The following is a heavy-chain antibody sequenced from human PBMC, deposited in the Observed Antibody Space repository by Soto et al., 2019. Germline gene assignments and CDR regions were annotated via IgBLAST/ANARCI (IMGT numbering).Heavy chain of an antibody. CDR2: IYYSGRT. J-gene: IGHJ4*02. D-gene: IGHD2-21*02. Sequence: SETLSLTCTVSGVSISSGGYYWSWIRQHPGKGLEWIGNIYYSGRTYYNPSLKSRVILSVDTSKNHFSLTLRSVTAADSAMYYCAGVIGGDSEYYFDFWGQGALVTVSS. V-gene: IGHV4-31*03. CDR3: AGVIGGDSEYYFDF. CDR1: GVSISSGGYY.